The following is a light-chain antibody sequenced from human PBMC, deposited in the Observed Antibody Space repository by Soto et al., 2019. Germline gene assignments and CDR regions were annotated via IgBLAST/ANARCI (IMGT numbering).Light chain of an antibody. Sequence: QSALTQPASVSGSPGQSITISCTGTSSDVGGYNLVPWYQQHPGKAPKLMIYEGSQRPSGVSNRFSGSKSGNTASLTISGLQAEDEADYYCYSYAGRNLYVFGTGTKV. V-gene: IGLV2-23*01. CDR1: SSDVGGYNL. CDR2: EGS. J-gene: IGLJ1*01. CDR3: YSYAGRNLYV.